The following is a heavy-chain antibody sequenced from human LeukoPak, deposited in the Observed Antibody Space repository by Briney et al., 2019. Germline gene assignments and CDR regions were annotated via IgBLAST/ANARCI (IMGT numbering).Heavy chain of an antibody. CDR2: IYYSGST. J-gene: IGHJ4*02. D-gene: IGHD3-22*01. CDR3: ARHGAGSYDSSGHDIDY. CDR1: GGSISSSSYY. V-gene: IGHV4-39*01. Sequence: SETLSLTCTVSGGSISSSSYYWGWIRQPPGKGLEWIGSIYYSGSTYYNPSLKSRVTISVDTSKNQFSLKLSSVTAADTAVYYCARHGAGSYDSSGHDIDYWGQGTLVTVSS.